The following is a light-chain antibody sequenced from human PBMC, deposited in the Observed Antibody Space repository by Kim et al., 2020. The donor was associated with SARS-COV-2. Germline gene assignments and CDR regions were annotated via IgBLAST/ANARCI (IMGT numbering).Light chain of an antibody. CDR1: SSDVGAYDY. CDR3: SSYTGSSTLDV. J-gene: IGLJ1*01. Sequence: QSVLTQPPSVSGSPGQSITISCTGTSSDVGAYDYVSWYQQHPGKAPKLMIYDVSSRPSGVSNRFSGSKSGNTASLTISGLQAEDEADYYCSSYTGSSTLDVFGTGTKVTVL. V-gene: IGLV2-14*03. CDR2: DVS.